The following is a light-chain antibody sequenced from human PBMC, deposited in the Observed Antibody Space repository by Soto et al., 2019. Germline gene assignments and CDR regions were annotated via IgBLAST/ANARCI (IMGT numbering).Light chain of an antibody. V-gene: IGKV3-20*01. Sequence: EIVLTQSPGTLSLSPGERATLSCRASQSVSSSYLAWYQQKPGQAPRLLIYGASSRATGIPDRFSGSGSGTHFTLTISRLEPEDFAVYYCQQCGSSPETFGQGTKLEIK. J-gene: IGKJ2*01. CDR3: QQCGSSPET. CDR1: QSVSSSY. CDR2: GAS.